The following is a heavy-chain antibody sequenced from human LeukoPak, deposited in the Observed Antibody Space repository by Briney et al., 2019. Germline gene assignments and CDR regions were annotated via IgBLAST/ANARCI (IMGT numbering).Heavy chain of an antibody. CDR3: AKDLRMTLAVAGTIYDY. Sequence: GGSLRLSCAASGFTFSSYGMHRVRQAPGKGLEWVAVISYDGSNKYYADSVKGRFTISRDNSKNTLYLQMNSLRAEDTAVYYCAKDLRMTLAVAGTIYDYWGQGTLVTVSS. J-gene: IGHJ4*02. CDR2: ISYDGSNK. D-gene: IGHD6-19*01. V-gene: IGHV3-30*18. CDR1: GFTFSSYG.